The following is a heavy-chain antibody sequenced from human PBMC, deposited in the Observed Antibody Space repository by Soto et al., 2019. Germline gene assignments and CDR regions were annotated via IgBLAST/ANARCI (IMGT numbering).Heavy chain of an antibody. CDR3: AKRSGPEYCSGGSCYWYPFDY. J-gene: IGHJ4*02. D-gene: IGHD2-15*01. CDR1: GFTFSSYG. V-gene: IGHV3-30*18. CDR2: ISYDGSNK. Sequence: GGSLRLSCAASGFTFSSYGMHWVRQAPGKGLEWVAVISYDGSNKYYADSVKGRFTIPRDNSKNTLYLQMNSLRAEDTAVYYCAKRSGPEYCSGGSCYWYPFDYWGQGTLVTVSS.